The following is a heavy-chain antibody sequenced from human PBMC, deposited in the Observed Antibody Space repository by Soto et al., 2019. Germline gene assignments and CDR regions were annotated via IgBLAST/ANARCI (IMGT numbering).Heavy chain of an antibody. CDR3: ASGNRESFAIDN. CDR1: SDSISSRNW. CDR2: IYYSGTT. J-gene: IGHJ4*02. V-gene: IGHV4-4*02. D-gene: IGHD1-26*01. Sequence: SETLSLTCAVSSDSISSRNWCSWVRQSPGRGLEWIGEIYYSGTTNHNPSLKSRVTISVDKSQNQVSLKLSSVTAADTTIYYCASGNRESFAIDNWGRGALVTVSS.